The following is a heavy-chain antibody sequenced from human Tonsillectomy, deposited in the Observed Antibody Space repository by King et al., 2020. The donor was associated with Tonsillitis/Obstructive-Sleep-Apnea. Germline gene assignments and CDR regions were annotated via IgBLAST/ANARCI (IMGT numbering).Heavy chain of an antibody. CDR1: GFTFNAYS. Sequence: VQLVESGGGVVQPGRSLRLSCAASGFTFNAYSMHWIRQPPGRGLEWVALISYDDGSDKHYADSVKGRFTISRDNSKNTLYLQINSLRPEDTAVYYCARGENYGGTFYFWGQGTLLIVSS. D-gene: IGHD4-23*01. V-gene: IGHV3-30*04. J-gene: IGHJ4*02. CDR2: ISYDDGSDK. CDR3: ARGENYGGTFYF.